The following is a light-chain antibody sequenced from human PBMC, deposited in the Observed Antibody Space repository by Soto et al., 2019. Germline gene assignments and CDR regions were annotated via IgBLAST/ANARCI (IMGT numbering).Light chain of an antibody. J-gene: IGLJ1*01. CDR3: AAWDDNLNGPL. V-gene: IGLV1-44*01. CDR2: ADS. Sequence: QSVLTQPPSASGTPGQRVTISCSGDISNIGTNSVHWYQHLPGTAPKLVIYADSQRPSGVPDRFSGSKSGTSASLAISGLQSEDDADYLSAAWDDNLNGPLFGTGTKLTVL. CDR1: ISNIGTNS.